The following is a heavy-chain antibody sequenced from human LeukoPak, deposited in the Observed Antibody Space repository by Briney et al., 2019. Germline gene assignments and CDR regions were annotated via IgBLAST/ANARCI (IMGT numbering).Heavy chain of an antibody. CDR3: ARQKGGAKDFDY. CDR2: INPNSGGT. Sequence: ASVKVSCKASGYTFTSDYMHWGRQAPGQGLGWMGWINPNSGGTNYAQKFQGRVTMTRDTSISTAYMELSRLRSDDTAVYYCARQKGGAKDFDYWGQGTLVTVSS. J-gene: IGHJ4*02. D-gene: IGHD1-26*01. V-gene: IGHV1-2*02. CDR1: GYTFTSDY.